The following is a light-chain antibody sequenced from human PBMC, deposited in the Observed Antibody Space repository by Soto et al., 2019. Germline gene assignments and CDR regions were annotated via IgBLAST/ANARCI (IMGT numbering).Light chain of an antibody. J-gene: IGLJ2*01. CDR2: DVS. Sequence: QFALTQPRSVCGSPGQSVTISCTGTSSDVGGYNYVSWYQQNPGKAPKLMIYDVSKRPSGVSDRFSGSKSANTASLIISGLQAEDEADYYCCSYAGNTLVVFGGGTKLTVL. CDR3: CSYAGNTLVV. V-gene: IGLV2-11*01. CDR1: SSDVGGYNY.